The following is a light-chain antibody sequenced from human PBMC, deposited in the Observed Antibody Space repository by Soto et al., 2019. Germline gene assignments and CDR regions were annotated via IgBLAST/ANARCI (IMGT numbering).Light chain of an antibody. CDR2: ENT. Sequence: SVLTQPPSVSGAPGQRVTISCTGSSSNIGAGYAVHWYQQLPGTAPKLLIYENTNRPSGVPDRFSGSKSGTSASLAITGLQAEDEADYYCQSYDSSLSAFYVFGPGTKVTVL. CDR1: SSNIGAGYA. V-gene: IGLV1-40*01. CDR3: QSYDSSLSAFYV. J-gene: IGLJ1*01.